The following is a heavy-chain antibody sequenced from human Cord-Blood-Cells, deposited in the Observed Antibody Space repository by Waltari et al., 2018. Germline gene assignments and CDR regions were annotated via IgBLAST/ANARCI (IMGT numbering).Heavy chain of an antibody. J-gene: IGHJ5*02. CDR3: ARGFRAIFGVVIVSNWFDP. CDR1: GGSISSGGYY. Sequence: QVQLQESGPGLVKPSQTLSLTCTVSGGSISSGGYYWSWIRQHPGKGLEWIGYIYYSGSTYYNPSLKSRVTISVDTSKNQFSLKLSSVTAADTAVYYCARGFRAIFGVVIVSNWFDPWGQGTLVTVSS. D-gene: IGHD3-3*01. CDR2: IYYSGST. V-gene: IGHV4-31*03.